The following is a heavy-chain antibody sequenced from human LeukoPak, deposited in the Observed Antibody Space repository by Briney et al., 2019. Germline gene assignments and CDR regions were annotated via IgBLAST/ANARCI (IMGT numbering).Heavy chain of an antibody. CDR1: GSTFTGYY. D-gene: IGHD3-22*01. V-gene: IGHV1-2*02. J-gene: IGHJ4*02. Sequence: ASVKVSCKASGSTFTGYYMHWVRQAPGQGLEWMGWINPNSGGTNYAQKFQGRVTMTRDTSISTAYMELSRLRSDDTAVYYCARDRDDSSGYYRETLFDYWGQGTLVTVSS. CDR2: INPNSGGT. CDR3: ARDRDDSSGYYRETLFDY.